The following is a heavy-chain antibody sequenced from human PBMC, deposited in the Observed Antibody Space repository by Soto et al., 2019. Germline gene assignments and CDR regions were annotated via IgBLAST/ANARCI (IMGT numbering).Heavy chain of an antibody. J-gene: IGHJ4*02. V-gene: IGHV3-48*02. D-gene: IGHD6-6*01. Sequence: EVQLVESGGGLVQPGGSLRLSCAASGFTFNNYGMDWVRQAPGKWLEWVSYISSNSRTIDYADSVKGRFTISRDNAKNSLYLQMDSLRDEDTAMYYCARGGAARPDYWGQGTLVTVSS. CDR3: ARGGAARPDY. CDR2: ISSNSRTI. CDR1: GFTFNNYG.